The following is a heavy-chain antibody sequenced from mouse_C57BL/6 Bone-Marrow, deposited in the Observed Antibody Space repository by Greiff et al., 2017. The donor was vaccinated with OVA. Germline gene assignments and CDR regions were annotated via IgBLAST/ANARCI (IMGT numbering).Heavy chain of an antibody. D-gene: IGHD1-2*01. V-gene: IGHV1-50*01. CDR2: IDPSDSYT. CDR3: ARFTTARYFDV. CDR1: GYTFTSYW. Sequence: QVQLQQPGAELVKPGASVKLSCKASGYTFTSYWMQWVKQRPGQGLEWIGEIDPSDSYTNYNQKFKGKATLTVDTSSSTAYMQLSSLTSEDSAVYFCARFTTARYFDVWGTGTTVTVSS. J-gene: IGHJ1*03.